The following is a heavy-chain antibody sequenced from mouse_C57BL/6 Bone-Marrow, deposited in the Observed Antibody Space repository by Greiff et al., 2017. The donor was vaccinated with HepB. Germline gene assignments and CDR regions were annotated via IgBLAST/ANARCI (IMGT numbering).Heavy chain of an antibody. D-gene: IGHD1-1*01. CDR3: ARGPYARYYFGG. CDR1: GYAFTNYL. V-gene: IGHV1-54*01. CDR2: INPGSGGT. J-gene: IGHJ2*01. Sequence: VQLQESGAELVRPGTSVKVSCKASGYAFTNYLIEWVKQRPGQGLEWIGVINPGSGGTNYNEKFKGKATLTADKSSSTAYMQLSSLTSEDSAVYFCARGPYARYYFGGWGQGTTLTVSS.